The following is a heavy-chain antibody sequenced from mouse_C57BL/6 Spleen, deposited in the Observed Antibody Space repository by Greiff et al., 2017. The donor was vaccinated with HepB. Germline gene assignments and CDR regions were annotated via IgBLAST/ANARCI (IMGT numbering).Heavy chain of an antibody. CDR1: GYTFTDYY. D-gene: IGHD1-1*01. CDR2: INPYNGGT. J-gene: IGHJ2*01. CDR3: ARRATVEDYFDY. Sequence: VQLQQSGPVLVKPGASVKMSCKASGYTFTDYYMNWVKQSHGKSLEWIGVINPYNGGTSYNQKFKGKATLTVDKSSSTAYMELNSLTSEDSAVYYCARRATVEDYFDYWGQSTTLTVSS. V-gene: IGHV1-19*01.